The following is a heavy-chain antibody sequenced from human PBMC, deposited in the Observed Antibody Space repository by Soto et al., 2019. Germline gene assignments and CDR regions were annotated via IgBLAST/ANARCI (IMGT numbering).Heavy chain of an antibody. Sequence: QVQLVESGGAVVQPGRSLRLSCAASGFIFSNYVMYCFRQAPGKGLECVASMSYDGTTKYYADTVKGRFTISRDNFKNTLDLQMHYLRTEDRRVYYRARDVVCARYFADLGQGTLGTVS. D-gene: IGHD6-6*01. CDR3: ARDVVCARYFAD. J-gene: IGHJ4*02. V-gene: IGHV3-30-3*01. CDR2: MSYDGTTK. CDR1: GFIFSNYV.